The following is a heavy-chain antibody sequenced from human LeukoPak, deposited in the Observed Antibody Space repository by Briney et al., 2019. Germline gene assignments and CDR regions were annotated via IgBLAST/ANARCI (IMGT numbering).Heavy chain of an antibody. CDR2: IYTSGST. Sequence: SETLSLTCTVSGGSISSYYWSWIRQPAGKGLDWIGRIYTSGSTNYNPSLKSRVTISVDKSKNQFSLKLSSVTAADTAVYYCARDSVVVPAATSYYYYYMDVWGKGTTVTVSS. V-gene: IGHV4-4*07. CDR1: GGSISSYY. CDR3: ARDSVVVPAATSYYYYYMDV. D-gene: IGHD2-2*01. J-gene: IGHJ6*03.